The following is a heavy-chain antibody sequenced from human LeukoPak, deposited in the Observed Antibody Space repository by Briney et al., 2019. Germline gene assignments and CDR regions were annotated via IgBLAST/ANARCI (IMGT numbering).Heavy chain of an antibody. CDR3: ARDSDYGDYDWFDP. Sequence: SETLSLTCTVSGGSISSGGYYWSWIRQHPGKGLEWIGYIYYSGSTYYNPSLKSRVTISVDTSKNQFSLKLSSVTAADTAVYYCARDSDYGDYDWFDPWGQGTLVTISS. D-gene: IGHD4-17*01. CDR1: GGSISSGGYY. CDR2: IYYSGST. V-gene: IGHV4-31*03. J-gene: IGHJ5*02.